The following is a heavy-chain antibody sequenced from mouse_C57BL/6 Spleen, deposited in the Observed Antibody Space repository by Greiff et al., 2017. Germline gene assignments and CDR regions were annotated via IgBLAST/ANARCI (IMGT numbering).Heavy chain of an antibody. CDR1: GYAFSSYW. J-gene: IGHJ4*01. D-gene: IGHD1-1*01. V-gene: IGHV1-80*01. Sequence: VQLQQSGAELVKPGASVKISCKASGYAFSSYWMNWVKQRPGKGLEWIGQIYPGDGDTNYNGKFKGKATLTADKSSSTAYMQLSSLTSEDSAVYFCARPPSGSIAMDYWGQGTSVTVSS. CDR3: ARPPSGSIAMDY. CDR2: IYPGDGDT.